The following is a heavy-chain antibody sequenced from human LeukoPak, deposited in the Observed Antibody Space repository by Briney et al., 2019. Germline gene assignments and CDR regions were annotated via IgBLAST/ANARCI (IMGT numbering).Heavy chain of an antibody. D-gene: IGHD2-15*01. J-gene: IGHJ4*02. Sequence: SETLSLTCTVSGGSISSGSYYWSWIRQPAGKGLEWIGRIYTSGSTNYNPSLKSRDTISVDTSKNQFSLKLSSVTAADTAVYYCARVRRVRGCSGGSCYSEIDYWGQGTLGTVSS. CDR1: GGSISSGSYY. CDR3: ARVRRVRGCSGGSCYSEIDY. V-gene: IGHV4-61*02. CDR2: IYTSGST.